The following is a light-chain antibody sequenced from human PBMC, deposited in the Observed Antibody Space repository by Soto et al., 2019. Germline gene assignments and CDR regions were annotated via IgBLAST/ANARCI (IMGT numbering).Light chain of an antibody. Sequence: EIVMTQSPATLSVSPGERATLSCRASQSIRSNLGWYQQKPGQAPRLLIYGASTRATGVPARFSGSGSGTEFILTISSLQSEDSAVYYCQQYNNWPPFTFGQGTRLEIK. J-gene: IGKJ5*01. CDR1: QSIRSN. CDR2: GAS. CDR3: QQYNNWPPFT. V-gene: IGKV3-15*01.